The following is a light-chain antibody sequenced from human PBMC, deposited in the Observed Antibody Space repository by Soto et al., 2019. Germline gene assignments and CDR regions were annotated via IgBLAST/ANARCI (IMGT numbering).Light chain of an antibody. Sequence: DIQMTQSPSSLSAFVGYRVTITCRASQSISSRLAWYQQKPGKAPKFLLYDASSLESGVPSRFSGGGSGTQFTLTISSLQPDDSATYYCQQFDSYPLTFGGGTKVEI. CDR1: QSISSR. J-gene: IGKJ4*01. CDR3: QQFDSYPLT. V-gene: IGKV1-5*01. CDR2: DAS.